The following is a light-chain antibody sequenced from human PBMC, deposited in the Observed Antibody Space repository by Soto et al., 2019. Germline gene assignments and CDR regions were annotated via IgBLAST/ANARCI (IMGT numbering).Light chain of an antibody. J-gene: IGLJ1*01. V-gene: IGLV1-44*01. CDR2: SVN. CDR3: EAWDDRLKAYV. CDR1: SSNIGKNT. Sequence: SVLTQPPSASGTPGQRVAISCSGSSSNIGKNTVNWYQQVPGTAPKLLIYSVNQRPSGVPDRLSGSKSGTSASLAIRGLQSEDEADYYCEAWDDRLKAYVFGTGTKVTVL.